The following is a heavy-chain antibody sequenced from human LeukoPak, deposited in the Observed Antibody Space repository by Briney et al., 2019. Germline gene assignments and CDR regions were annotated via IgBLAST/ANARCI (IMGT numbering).Heavy chain of an antibody. D-gene: IGHD3-22*01. CDR3: ARVGTMIVLRRYFDL. CDR1: GGSISSYY. V-gene: IGHV4-34*01. CDR2: INHSGST. J-gene: IGHJ2*01. Sequence: ASETLSLTCTVSGGSISSYYWSWIRQPPGKGLEWIGEINHSGSTNYNPSLKSRVTISVDTSKNQFSLKLSSVTAADTAVYYCARVGTMIVLRRYFDLWGRGTLVTVSS.